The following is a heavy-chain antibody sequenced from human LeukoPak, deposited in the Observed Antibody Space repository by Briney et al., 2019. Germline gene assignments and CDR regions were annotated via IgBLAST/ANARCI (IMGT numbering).Heavy chain of an antibody. CDR3: ATQRTSGWYSWIDY. CDR1: GYTLTELS. V-gene: IGHV1-24*01. J-gene: IGHJ4*02. CDR2: FDPEDGET. D-gene: IGHD6-19*01. Sequence: ASVKVSCKVSGYTLTELSMHWVRQAPGKGLEWMGGFDPEDGETIYAQKFQGRVTMTEDTSTDTAYMELSSLRSEDTAVYYCATQRTSGWYSWIDYWGQGTLVTVSS.